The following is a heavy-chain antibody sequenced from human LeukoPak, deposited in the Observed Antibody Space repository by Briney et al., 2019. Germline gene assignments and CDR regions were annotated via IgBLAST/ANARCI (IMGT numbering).Heavy chain of an antibody. V-gene: IGHV1-69*13. D-gene: IGHD4-17*01. J-gene: IGHJ4*02. CDR3: ARMTTVARNFDY. Sequence: RASVKVSCKASGGTFSSYAISWVRQAPGQGLEWMGGIIPIFGTANYAQKFQGRVTITADESTSTAYMELSSLRSEDTAVYYCARMTTVARNFDYWGQGTLVTVSS. CDR1: GGTFSSYA. CDR2: IIPIFGTA.